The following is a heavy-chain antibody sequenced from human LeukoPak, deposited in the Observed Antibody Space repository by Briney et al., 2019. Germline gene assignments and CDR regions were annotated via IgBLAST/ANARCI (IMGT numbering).Heavy chain of an antibody. CDR1: GFTFSSYA. CDR2: ICGSGGST. CDR3: AKEPDYSNYVGYFDY. V-gene: IGHV3-23*01. J-gene: IGHJ4*02. Sequence: GGSLRLSCAASGFTFSSYAMSWVRQAPGKGLEWVSAICGSGGSTYYGDSVKGRFTISRDNSKNTLYLQMNSLRAEDTAVYYCAKEPDYSNYVGYFDYWGQGTLVTVSS. D-gene: IGHD4-11*01.